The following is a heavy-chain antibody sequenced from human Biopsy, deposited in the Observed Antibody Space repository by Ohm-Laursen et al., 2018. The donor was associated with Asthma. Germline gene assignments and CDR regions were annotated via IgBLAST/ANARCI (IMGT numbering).Heavy chain of an antibody. Sequence: SDTLSLTCAVSGGSISSYYWSWIRQPPGRGLEWIGYMYSSGSTNYNPSLKSRVTISVDTSKNQFSLKLRSVTAADAAVYYCARGISRVTGLFDHFDSWGQGTLVTVSS. V-gene: IGHV4-59*07. CDR3: ARGISRVTGLFDHFDS. J-gene: IGHJ4*02. CDR1: GGSISSYY. D-gene: IGHD2-21*02. CDR2: MYSSGST.